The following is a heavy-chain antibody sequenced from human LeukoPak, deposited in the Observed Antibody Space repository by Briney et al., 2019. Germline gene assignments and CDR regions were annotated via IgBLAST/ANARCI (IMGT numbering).Heavy chain of an antibody. CDR2: INHSGST. D-gene: IGHD1-26*01. J-gene: IGHJ4*02. CDR1: GGSFSGYY. CDR3: ARGLGGSYSDY. V-gene: IGHV4-34*01. Sequence: SETLSLTCAVHGGSFSGYYWSWIRLPPGKGLEWIGEINHSGSTNYNPSLKSRVTISVDTSKNQFSLKLSSVTAADTAVYYCARGLGGSYSDYWGQGTLVTVSS.